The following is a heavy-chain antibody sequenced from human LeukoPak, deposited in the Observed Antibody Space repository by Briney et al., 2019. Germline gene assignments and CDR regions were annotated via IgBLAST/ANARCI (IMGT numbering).Heavy chain of an antibody. V-gene: IGHV1-2*02. J-gene: IGHJ4*02. CDR2: INPSSGGT. CDR3: ARDQYYYDSSGYWNY. CDR1: GYTFTGYY. D-gene: IGHD3-22*01. Sequence: GASVKVSCKASGYTFTGYYMHWVRQAPGQGLEWMGWINPSSGGTNYAQKFQGRVTMTRDTSISTAYMELSRLRSDDTAVYYCARDQYYYDSSGYWNYWGQGTLVTVSS.